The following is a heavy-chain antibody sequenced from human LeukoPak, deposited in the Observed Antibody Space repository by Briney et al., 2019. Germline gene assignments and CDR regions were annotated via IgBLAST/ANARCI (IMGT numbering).Heavy chain of an antibody. V-gene: IGHV5-51*01. CDR2: IYPGDSDT. Sequence: GESLQISSPGPRYSFTSYWIGWGRPVPGKGLEWMGIIYPGDSDTRYSPSLQGQVTISADKSISTAYLQWSSLKASDTAMYYCASYRSSWYRDWFDPWGQGTLVSVSS. J-gene: IGHJ5*02. CDR3: ASYRSSWYRDWFDP. D-gene: IGHD6-13*01. CDR1: RYSFTSYW.